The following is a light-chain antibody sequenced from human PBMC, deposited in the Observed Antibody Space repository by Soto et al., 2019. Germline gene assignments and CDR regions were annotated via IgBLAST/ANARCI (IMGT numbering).Light chain of an antibody. CDR2: DDS. CDR3: HVWDISGEQVV. CDR1: NIGSKS. Sequence: SYELTQPPSVSVAPGQTATVTCGADNIGSKSVHRYQKKPGQAPLLVVFDDSDRPPGIPARFSAFNSGNTATLTINRVEDGDEADYYCHVWDISGEQVVFGGGTKVTVL. V-gene: IGLV3-21*02. J-gene: IGLJ2*01.